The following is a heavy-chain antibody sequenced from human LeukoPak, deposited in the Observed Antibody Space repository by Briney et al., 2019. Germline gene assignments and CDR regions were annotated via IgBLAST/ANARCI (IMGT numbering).Heavy chain of an antibody. V-gene: IGHV4-34*01. CDR3: ARGLDPRWYRVFDY. D-gene: IGHD6-13*01. CDR2: INHSGST. J-gene: IGHJ4*02. CDR1: GGSFSGYY. Sequence: SETLSLTCAVYGGSFSGYYWSWIRQPPGKGLGWIGEINHSGSTNYNPSLKSRVTISVDTSKNQFSLKLSSVTAADTAVYYCARGLDPRWYRVFDYWGQGTLVTVSS.